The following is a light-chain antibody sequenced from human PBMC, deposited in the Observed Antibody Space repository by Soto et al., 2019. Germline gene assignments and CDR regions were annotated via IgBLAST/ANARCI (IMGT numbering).Light chain of an antibody. CDR1: SSDVGGYNY. CDR3: SSYTSSSPLYV. J-gene: IGLJ1*01. CDR2: EVS. Sequence: HSALTQPASVSGSPGQSITISCTGTSSDVGGYNYVSWYQQHPGKAPKLMIYEVSNRPSGVSNRLSGSKSGNTASLTISGLQAEDEADYYCSSYTSSSPLYVFGTGTKVTVL. V-gene: IGLV2-14*01.